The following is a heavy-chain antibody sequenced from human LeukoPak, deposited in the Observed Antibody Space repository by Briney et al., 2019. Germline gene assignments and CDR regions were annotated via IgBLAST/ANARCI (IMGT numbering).Heavy chain of an antibody. D-gene: IGHD3-3*01. CDR1: GGSFSGYY. CDR3: ARAPRDFWSGYSNWFDP. Sequence: PSETLSLTCAVYGGSFSGYYWSWIRQPPGKGLEWIGEINHSGSANYNPSLKSRVTISVDTSKNQFSLKLSPVTAADTAVYYCARAPRDFWSGYSNWFDPWGQGTLVTVSS. J-gene: IGHJ5*02. CDR2: INHSGSA. V-gene: IGHV4-34*01.